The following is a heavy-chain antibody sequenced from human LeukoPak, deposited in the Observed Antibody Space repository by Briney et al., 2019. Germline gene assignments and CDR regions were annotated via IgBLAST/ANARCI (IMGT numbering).Heavy chain of an antibody. CDR1: GFTVSSHS. CDR2: IYSDNT. V-gene: IGHV3-53*01. Sequence: RGSLRLSCTVSGFTVSSHSMSWVRQAPGKGLEWVSFIYSDNTHYSDSVKGRFTISRDNSKNTRYLQMNSLRAEDTAVYYCARRAGAYSHPYDYWGQGTLVTVSS. J-gene: IGHJ4*02. CDR3: ARRAGAYSHPYDY. D-gene: IGHD4/OR15-4a*01.